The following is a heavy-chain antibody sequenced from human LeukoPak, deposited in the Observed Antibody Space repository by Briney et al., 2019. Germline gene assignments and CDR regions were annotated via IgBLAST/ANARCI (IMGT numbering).Heavy chain of an antibody. D-gene: IGHD3-16*01. J-gene: IGHJ4*02. CDR3: AKAKLTVGQREGFDY. CDR2: IGGGGVTT. V-gene: IGHV3-23*01. CDR1: GFTFSSYV. Sequence: GGSLRLSCVASGFTFSSYVMVWARQAPGRGLEWVSVIGGGGVTTYYADSVKGRFTISRDNSRTTLYLQMNSLRNEDTAIYFCAKAKLTVGQREGFDYWGQGTLVTVSS.